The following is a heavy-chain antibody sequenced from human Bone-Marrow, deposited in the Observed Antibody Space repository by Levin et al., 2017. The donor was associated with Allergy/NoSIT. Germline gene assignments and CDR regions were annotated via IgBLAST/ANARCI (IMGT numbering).Heavy chain of an antibody. V-gene: IGHV3-33*08. CDR3: ARDVGQLLPPRFWFDP. D-gene: IGHD2-15*01. CDR2: IWYDGSNQ. Sequence: GESLKISCAASVFTFSNYGMHWVRQAPGKRLEWVAVIWYDGSNQQYADSVKGRFTISRDNSRNTLYLQMNSLRAEDTAVYYCARDVGQLLPPRFWFDPWGQGTQVTVSS. J-gene: IGHJ5*02. CDR1: VFTFSNYG.